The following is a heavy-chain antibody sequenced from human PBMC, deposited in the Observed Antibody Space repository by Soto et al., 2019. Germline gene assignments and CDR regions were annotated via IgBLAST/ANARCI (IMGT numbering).Heavy chain of an antibody. J-gene: IGHJ3*01. D-gene: IGHD3-9*01. Sequence: LSLTCTVSGGSISSGDYYWSWIREPPGKGLEWIGYVYYSGSTYYNPSLKSGVTISVDTSKNQFSLKLSSVTAADTAVYYCAKHRVVSGDDSAFDCWRGVKTVTVS. CDR2: VYYSGST. V-gene: IGHV4-30-4*01. CDR1: GGSISSGDYY. CDR3: AKHRVVSGDDSAFDC.